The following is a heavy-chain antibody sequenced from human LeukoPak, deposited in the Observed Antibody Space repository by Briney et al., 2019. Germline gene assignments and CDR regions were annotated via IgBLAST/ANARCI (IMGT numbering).Heavy chain of an antibody. Sequence: SVKVSCKASGGTFSSYAISWVRQAPGQGLEWMGGIIPIFGTANYAQKFQGRVTITADESTSTAYMELSSLRSEDTAVYYCCYDSSGYYYGADYWGQGTLVTVSA. CDR2: IIPIFGTA. V-gene: IGHV1-69*13. CDR1: GGTFSSYA. J-gene: IGHJ4*02. CDR3: CYDSSGYYYGADY. D-gene: IGHD3-22*01.